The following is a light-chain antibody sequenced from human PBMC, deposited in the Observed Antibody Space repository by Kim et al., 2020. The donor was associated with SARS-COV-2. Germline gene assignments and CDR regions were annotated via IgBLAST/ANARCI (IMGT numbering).Light chain of an antibody. Sequence: SYELTQPPSVSVSPGHAASISCSGNNLGEKFVSWYQQKPGQSPELVIYQDKKRPSGIPERFSGSTSGNTATLTISGTQAVDEGDYYCQAWDSSVVFGGGTQLTVL. CDR1: NLGEKF. CDR3: QAWDSSVV. J-gene: IGLJ2*01. CDR2: QDK. V-gene: IGLV3-1*01.